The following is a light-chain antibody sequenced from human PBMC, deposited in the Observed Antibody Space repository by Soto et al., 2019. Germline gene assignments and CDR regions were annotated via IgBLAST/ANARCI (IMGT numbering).Light chain of an antibody. CDR3: QTWGTGFQV. CDR2: LNNDGSH. V-gene: IGLV4-69*01. J-gene: IGLJ2*01. CDR1: SVHSSYA. Sequence: QPVLTQPPSASASLGASVKLTCTLSSVHSSYAIAWRQKQPEKGPRYLMDLNNDGSHTKGDGIPDRFSGSSSGAERYLIISSIQSEDEAGYYCQTWGTGFQVFGGGTKLTVL.